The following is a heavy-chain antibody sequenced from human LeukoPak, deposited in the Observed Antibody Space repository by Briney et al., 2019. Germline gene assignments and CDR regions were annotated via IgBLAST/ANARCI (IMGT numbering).Heavy chain of an antibody. CDR2: ISGSGGST. CDR3: AKSNPTYYDILTGLFDY. CDR1: GFTFSSYA. D-gene: IGHD3-9*01. J-gene: IGHJ4*02. V-gene: IGHV3-23*01. Sequence: GGSLRLSCAASGFTFSSYAMSWVRQAPGKGLEWVSAISGSGGSTYYADSVKGRFTISRGNSKNTLYLQMNSLRAEDTAVYYCAKSNPTYYDILTGLFDYWGQGTLVTVSS.